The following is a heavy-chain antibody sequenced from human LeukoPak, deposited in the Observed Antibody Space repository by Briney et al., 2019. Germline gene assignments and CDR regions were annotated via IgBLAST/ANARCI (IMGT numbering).Heavy chain of an antibody. CDR2: IYYSGST. J-gene: IGHJ3*01. V-gene: IGHV4-39*07. D-gene: IGHD6-19*01. CDR1: GGSISSSGYY. Sequence: SETLSLTCTVSGGSISSSGYYWGWIRQPPGKGLEWIGSIYYSGSTYYNPSLKSRVTISVDTSKNQFSLKLSSVTAADTAVYYCARVYCSGWFYAFDLWGQGTMVTVSS. CDR3: ARVYCSGWFYAFDL.